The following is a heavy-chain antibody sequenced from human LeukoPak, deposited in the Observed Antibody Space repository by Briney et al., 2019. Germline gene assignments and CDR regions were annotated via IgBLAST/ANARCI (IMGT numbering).Heavy chain of an antibody. V-gene: IGHV1-18*01. CDR3: SRDVWRSGSTASDALDI. CDR2: ISADNGNT. D-gene: IGHD1-26*01. Sequence: ASVTVSFTASGFTFTIYGISWVRQPHGQGLEWMGWISADNGNTNYAQKFQGRVPITTDTSTSKAYMELRSLRSDATAAYSYSRDVWRSGSTASDALDIWGQGTRVTVSS. CDR1: GFTFTIYG. J-gene: IGHJ3*02.